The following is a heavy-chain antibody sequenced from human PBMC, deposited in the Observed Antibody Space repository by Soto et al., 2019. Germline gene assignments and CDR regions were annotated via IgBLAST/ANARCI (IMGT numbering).Heavy chain of an antibody. CDR2: MSGSGGST. V-gene: IGHV3-23*01. D-gene: IGHD3-22*01. CDR3: AKDVSGYYDSSRYFDF. J-gene: IGHJ4*02. Sequence: PGGSLRLSCAASGFTFSIYAMSWVRQAPGKGLEWVSVMSGSGGSTYYAASVKGRFTISRDNSKNTLYLRMTSLRAEDTALYYCAKDVSGYYDSSRYFDFWGQGTLVTVSS. CDR1: GFTFSIYA.